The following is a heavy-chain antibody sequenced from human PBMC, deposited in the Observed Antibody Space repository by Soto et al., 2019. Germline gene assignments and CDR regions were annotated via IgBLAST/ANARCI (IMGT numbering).Heavy chain of an antibody. D-gene: IGHD3-10*01. V-gene: IGHV4-34*01. CDR1: GESLNAYY. CDR2: INHSGTT. J-gene: IGHJ4*02. CDR3: ANTPHYYGSGILN. Sequence: SETLSLTCAVYGESLNAYYWSLIRQPPGKGLEWLGEINHSGTTNYNPSLKSRVTLSIDTSKHQLSLNLTYVTAADTAVYHCANTPHYYGSGILNWGQGKRVTVSS.